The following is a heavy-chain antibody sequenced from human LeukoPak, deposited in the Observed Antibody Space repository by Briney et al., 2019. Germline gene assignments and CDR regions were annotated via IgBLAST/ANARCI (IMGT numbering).Heavy chain of an antibody. J-gene: IGHJ6*03. D-gene: IGHD3-10*01. CDR2: IYTSGST. V-gene: IGHV4-61*02. Sequence: PSETLSLTCTVSGGSISSGSYYWSWIRQPAGKGLEWIGRIYTSGSTNYNPSLKSRVTMTVDTSKNQFSLKLSSVTAADTAVYYCARGIYGSDPSYYYYYMDVWGKGTTVTISS. CDR1: GGSISSGSYY. CDR3: ARGIYGSDPSYYYYYMDV.